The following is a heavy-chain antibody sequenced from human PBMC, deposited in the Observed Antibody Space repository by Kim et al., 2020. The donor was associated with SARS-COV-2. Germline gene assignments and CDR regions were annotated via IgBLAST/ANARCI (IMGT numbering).Heavy chain of an antibody. D-gene: IGHD6-13*01. J-gene: IGHJ5*01. CDR1: GFAFSSYS. V-gene: IGHV3-21*01. CDR2: ISGSSAYI. CDR3: VRDGPPVFSSSGPNDFEP. Sequence: GGSLRLSCAASGFAFSSYSMNWVRQAPGKGLEWVSSISGSSAYINYADSLKGRVTISRDNAKNSLYLQMNSLRADDTAVYFCVRDGPPVFSSSGPNDFEPWGQGHLATFSS.